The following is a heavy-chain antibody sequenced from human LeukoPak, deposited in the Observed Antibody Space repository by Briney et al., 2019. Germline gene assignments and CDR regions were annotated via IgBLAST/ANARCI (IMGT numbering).Heavy chain of an antibody. CDR1: GGTFSSYA. Sequence: SVNVSCKASGGTFSSYAISWVRQAPGQGLEWMGGIIPIFGTANYAQKFQGRVTITADKSTSTAYMELSSLRSEDTAVYYCARGEVVAATPYYFDYWGQGTLVTVSS. D-gene: IGHD2-15*01. CDR3: ARGEVVAATPYYFDY. V-gene: IGHV1-69*06. CDR2: IIPIFGTA. J-gene: IGHJ4*02.